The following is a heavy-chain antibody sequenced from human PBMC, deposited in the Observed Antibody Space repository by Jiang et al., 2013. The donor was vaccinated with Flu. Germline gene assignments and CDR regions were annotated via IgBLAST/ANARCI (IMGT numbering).Heavy chain of an antibody. J-gene: IGHJ1*01. CDR1: GYTLTELS. CDR2: FDPEDGET. D-gene: IGHD2-2*01. V-gene: IGHV1-24*01. CDR3: ATLPVRYCSSTSCAEYFQH. Sequence: SGAEVKKPGASVKVSCKVSGYTLTELSMHWVRQAPGKGLEWMGGFDPEDGETIYAQKFQGRVTMTEDTSTDTAYMELSSLRSEDTAVYYCATLPVRYCSSTSCAEYFQHWGQGTRGHRLL.